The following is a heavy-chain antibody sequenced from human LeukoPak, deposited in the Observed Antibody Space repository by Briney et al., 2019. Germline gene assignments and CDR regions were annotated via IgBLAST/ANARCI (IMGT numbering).Heavy chain of an antibody. V-gene: IGHV1-3*01. J-gene: IGHJ5*02. Sequence: ASVKVSCKASGYTFTSYAMHWVRQAPGQRLEWMGWINAGNGNTKYSQKFQGRVTITRDTSASTACMELSSLRSEDTAVYYCARCDSGSYYCRGGFDPWGQGTLVTVSS. D-gene: IGHD1-26*01. CDR3: ARCDSGSYYCRGGFDP. CDR1: GYTFTSYA. CDR2: INAGNGNT.